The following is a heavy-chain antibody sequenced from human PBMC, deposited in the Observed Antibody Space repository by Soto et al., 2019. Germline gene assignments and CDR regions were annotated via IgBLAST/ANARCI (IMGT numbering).Heavy chain of an antibody. Sequence: GGSLRLSCAASGFTFSSYAMSWVRQAPGKGLEWVSAISGSGGSTYYADSVKGRFTISRDNSKNTLYLQMNSLRAEDTAVYYCAKDREDIVVVVAATAFDYWGQGTLVTVSS. J-gene: IGHJ4*02. V-gene: IGHV3-23*01. CDR1: GFTFSSYA. D-gene: IGHD2-15*01. CDR3: AKDREDIVVVVAATAFDY. CDR2: ISGSGGST.